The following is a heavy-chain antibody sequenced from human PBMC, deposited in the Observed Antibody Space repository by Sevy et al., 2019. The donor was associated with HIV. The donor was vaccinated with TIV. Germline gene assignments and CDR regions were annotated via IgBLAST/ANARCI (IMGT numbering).Heavy chain of an antibody. Sequence: GGSLRLSCAASAFTLSRYSMNWVRQAPGKGLEWVSSISSSSNYIYYADSVKGRFTISRDNAKNSRYLQMTSLRAEDTAVYYCAREDYYVSGSYFFDSWGQGTLVTVSS. CDR1: AFTLSRYS. D-gene: IGHD3-22*01. CDR3: AREDYYVSGSYFFDS. CDR2: ISSSSNYI. J-gene: IGHJ4*02. V-gene: IGHV3-21*01.